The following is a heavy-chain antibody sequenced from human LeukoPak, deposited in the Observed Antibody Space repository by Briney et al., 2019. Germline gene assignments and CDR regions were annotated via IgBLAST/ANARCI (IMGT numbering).Heavy chain of an antibody. D-gene: IGHD4-17*01. CDR1: GFTFSDYY. CDR3: AKYSNGDYYFDY. J-gene: IGHJ4*02. Sequence: GGSLRLSCAASGFTFSDYYMSWIRQAPGKGLEWVSHISSSGSTIYYADSVKGRFTISRDNAKNSLYLQMNSLRAEDTAVYFCAKYSNGDYYFDYWGQGTLVTVSS. CDR2: ISSSGSTI. V-gene: IGHV3-11*01.